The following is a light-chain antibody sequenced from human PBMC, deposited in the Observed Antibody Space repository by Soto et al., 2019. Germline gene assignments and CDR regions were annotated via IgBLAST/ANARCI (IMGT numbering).Light chain of an antibody. J-gene: IGLJ2*01. Sequence: QSALTQPPSVSGAPGQRVTISCTGSSSNIGAPYDVHWYQQLPGTAPKLLIYGNNNRPSGVPDRFSGSKSGSSASLAITGLQAEDEATYYCAAWDDSLSGHVVFGGGTKLTVL. CDR3: AAWDDSLSGHVV. V-gene: IGLV1-40*01. CDR2: GNN. CDR1: SSNIGAPYD.